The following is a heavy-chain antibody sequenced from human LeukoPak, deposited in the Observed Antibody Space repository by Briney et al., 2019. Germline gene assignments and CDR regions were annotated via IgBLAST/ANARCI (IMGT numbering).Heavy chain of an antibody. CDR2: IRLDGSDE. J-gene: IGHJ4*02. Sequence: RGSLRLSCAASGFTFSGYGMHWVRHAPGKGLEWVAFIRLDGSDEYYGDSVKGRFTISRDNSKNTLYLQMNSLRPEDTAVYYCARDHSQNFDYWGQGTLVTVSS. D-gene: IGHD5-18*01. CDR3: ARDHSQNFDY. V-gene: IGHV3-30*02. CDR1: GFTFSGYG.